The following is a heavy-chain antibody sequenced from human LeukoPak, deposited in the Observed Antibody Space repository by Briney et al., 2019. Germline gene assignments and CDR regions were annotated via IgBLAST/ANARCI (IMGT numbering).Heavy chain of an antibody. D-gene: IGHD1-26*01. CDR3: ARRKVGGTGDY. CDR2: ISANGSIT. Sequence: PGGSLRLSCAASGFTFSAYGMSWVRQSPGQGLEWVSGISANGSITFYARSVRGRFTISRDNSKNTLFLQVDSLRAEDSAIYYCARRKVGGTGDYWGQGTQVTVSS. V-gene: IGHV3-23*01. CDR1: GFTFSAYG. J-gene: IGHJ4*02.